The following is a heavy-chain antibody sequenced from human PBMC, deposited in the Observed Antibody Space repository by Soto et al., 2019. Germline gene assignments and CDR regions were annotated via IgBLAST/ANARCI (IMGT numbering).Heavy chain of an antibody. CDR3: ASGPGSEYQSPDADTAMVSGIGYYYYYLDV. J-gene: IGHJ6*03. CDR2: IYDSGST. V-gene: IGHV4-31*03. CDR1: GGSVSSGGYY. D-gene: IGHD5-18*01. Sequence: ASETLSLTCTVSGGSVSSGGYYWNWIRHLPGKGLEWIGYIYDSGSTYYNPSLKSRVTISVDTSKNEFSLKLRSVSAADTAVYYCASGPGSEYQSPDADTAMVSGIGYYYYYLDVWGKGTTVTVSS.